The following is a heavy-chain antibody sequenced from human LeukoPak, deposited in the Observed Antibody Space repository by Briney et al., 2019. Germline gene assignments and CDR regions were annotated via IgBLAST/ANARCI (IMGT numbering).Heavy chain of an antibody. J-gene: IGHJ3*02. Sequence: SVKVSCKASGGTFSSYAISWVRQAPGQGLEWMGRIIPILGIANYAQKFQGRVTITADKSTSTAYMELSSLRSEDTAVYYCARAYDHDAFDIWGQGTVVTVSS. V-gene: IGHV1-69*04. CDR3: ARAYDHDAFDI. CDR2: IIPILGIA. D-gene: IGHD3-3*01. CDR1: GGTFSSYA.